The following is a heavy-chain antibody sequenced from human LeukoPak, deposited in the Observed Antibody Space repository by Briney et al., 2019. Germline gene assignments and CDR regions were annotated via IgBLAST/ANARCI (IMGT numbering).Heavy chain of an antibody. V-gene: IGHV3-7*01. D-gene: IGHD1-26*01. Sequence: GGSLRLSCAASGFTFSSYAMSWVRQAPGKGLEWVANIEQDGSEKNYVDFVKGRFTISRDNAKNSLYLQMNSLRAEDTAVYYCARHRSGTYISDGNDAFDIWGQGTMVTVSS. CDR3: ARHRSGTYISDGNDAFDI. J-gene: IGHJ3*02. CDR1: GFTFSSYA. CDR2: IEQDGSEK.